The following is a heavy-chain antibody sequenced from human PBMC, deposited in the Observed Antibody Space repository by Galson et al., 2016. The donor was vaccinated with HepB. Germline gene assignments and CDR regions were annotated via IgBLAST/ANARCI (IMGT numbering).Heavy chain of an antibody. D-gene: IGHD1-26*01. Sequence: SVKVSCKASGYPFTNYGISWVRQAPGQGLEWMGWISAYNGNTIYAQKLQGRVTTTRDTSTSTAYMELKSLRSDDTAVYYCAREAEVPPTVYFLHWGQGTLVTVSS. CDR1: GYPFTNYG. V-gene: IGHV1-18*01. CDR3: AREAEVPPTVYFLH. J-gene: IGHJ1*01. CDR2: ISAYNGNT.